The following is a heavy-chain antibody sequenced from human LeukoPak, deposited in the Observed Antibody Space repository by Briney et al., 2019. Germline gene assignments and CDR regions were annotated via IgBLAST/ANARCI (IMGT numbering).Heavy chain of an antibody. CDR2: IRYDGSNK. Sequence: GGSLRLSCAASGFTFSSYGMHWVRQAPGKGLEWVAFIRYDGSNKYYADSVKGRFTISRDNSKNTLYLQMNSLRAEDTAVYYCAVEMATITERFYWGQGTLVTVPS. CDR3: AVEMATITERFY. D-gene: IGHD5-24*01. CDR1: GFTFSSYG. V-gene: IGHV3-30*02. J-gene: IGHJ4*02.